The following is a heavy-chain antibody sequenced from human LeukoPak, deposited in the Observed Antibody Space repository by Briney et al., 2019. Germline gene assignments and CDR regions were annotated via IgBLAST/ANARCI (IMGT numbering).Heavy chain of an antibody. CDR1: GFTFSNYA. CDR3: AREYGGYIGF. V-gene: IGHV3-30*04. CDR2: ISYDGTDK. D-gene: IGHD4-23*01. J-gene: IGHJ4*02. Sequence: GGSLRLSCTASGFTFSNYAMHWVRQAPGKGLHWVAVISYDGTDKYYGDSVKGRFIISRDNSKNTLYVQMTSLRVEDTAVYFCAREYGGYIGFWGQGTLVTVSS.